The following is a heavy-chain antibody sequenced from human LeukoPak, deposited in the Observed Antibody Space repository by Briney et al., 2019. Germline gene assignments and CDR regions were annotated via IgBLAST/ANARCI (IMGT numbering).Heavy chain of an antibody. Sequence: TSETLSLTCAVSGDSISSSHYYWGWIRQPPWKGLEWIGTFYYSGITYYNPSLRSRVTISVDTSKNQFSLKLSSVTAADTAVYYCARKEGGPKGFDPWGQGTLVTVSS. CDR1: GDSISSSHYY. CDR3: ARKEGGPKGFDP. D-gene: IGHD3-16*01. V-gene: IGHV4-39*07. J-gene: IGHJ5*02. CDR2: FYYSGIT.